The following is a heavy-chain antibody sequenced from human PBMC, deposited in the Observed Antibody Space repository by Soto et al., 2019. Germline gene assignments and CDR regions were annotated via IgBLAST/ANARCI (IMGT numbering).Heavy chain of an antibody. CDR1: GGTISSGDYY. J-gene: IGHJ4*02. V-gene: IGHV4-30-4*01. D-gene: IGHD3-22*01. CDR3: ARAPRWYYYDSSGLYYFDY. Sequence: PSETLSLTSTVSGGTISSGDYYWSWIRQPPGKGLEWIGYIYYSGSTYYNPSLKSRVTISVDTSKNQFSLKLSSVTAADTAVYYCARAPRWYYYDSSGLYYFDYWGQGALVTVSS. CDR2: IYYSGST.